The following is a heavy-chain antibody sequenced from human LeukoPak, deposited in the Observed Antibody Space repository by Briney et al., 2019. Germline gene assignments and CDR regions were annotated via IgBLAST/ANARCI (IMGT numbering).Heavy chain of an antibody. D-gene: IGHD1-26*01. CDR3: TRGGIVGATTDYFDY. V-gene: IGHV3-49*04. Sequence: GGALRLSCTAPGYTFEDYAMSWVRQAPGKGLEWVGFIRSKIYGGTTEYAASVKGRFTISRDDSNSVAYLQMNSLKIEDTAVYYCTRGGIVGATTDYFDYWGQGTLVTVSS. J-gene: IGHJ4*02. CDR1: GYTFEDYA. CDR2: IRSKIYGGTT.